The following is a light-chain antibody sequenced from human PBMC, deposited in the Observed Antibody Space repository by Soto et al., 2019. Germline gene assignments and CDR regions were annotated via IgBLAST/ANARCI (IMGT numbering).Light chain of an antibody. CDR1: QSVSSY. CDR3: QQYDNSPIT. J-gene: IGKJ5*01. CDR2: DAS. V-gene: IGKV3-11*01. Sequence: ESVYTQSPATLSLCPGERATLSCRASQSVSSYLAWYQHKPGQAPRLLIYDASNRATGIPYRFSGSGSGTDFTLTISSLEPEDFAVYYCQQYDNSPITCGHG.